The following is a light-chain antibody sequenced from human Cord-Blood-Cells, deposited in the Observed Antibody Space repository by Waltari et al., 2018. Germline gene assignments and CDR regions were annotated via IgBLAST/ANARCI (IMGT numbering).Light chain of an antibody. CDR2: ASS. CDR3: QQSYSTHKWT. Sequence: DIQMTQSPSSLSASVGDRVTITCRASQSISSYLNWYRQKPGNAPKLLIFASSSLQSGVTSRFSGSGSGTDFTLTISILQPEAVATYYCQQSYSTHKWTFGQGTKVEIK. J-gene: IGKJ1*01. CDR1: QSISSY. V-gene: IGKV1-39*01.